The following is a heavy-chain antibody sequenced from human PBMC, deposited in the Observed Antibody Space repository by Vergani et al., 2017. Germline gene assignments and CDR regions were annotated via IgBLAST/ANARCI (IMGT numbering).Heavy chain of an antibody. Sequence: QVQLVQSGAEVKKPGASVKVSCKASGYTFTGYYMHWVRQAPGQGLEWMGWINPNSGGTNYAQKLQGRVTMTRDTSISTAYMELSRLRSDDTAVYYCARDPYCSGGSCNDYWGQGTLVTVSS. D-gene: IGHD2-15*01. J-gene: IGHJ4*02. CDR3: ARDPYCSGGSCNDY. CDR1: GYTFTGYY. V-gene: IGHV1-2*02. CDR2: INPNSGGT.